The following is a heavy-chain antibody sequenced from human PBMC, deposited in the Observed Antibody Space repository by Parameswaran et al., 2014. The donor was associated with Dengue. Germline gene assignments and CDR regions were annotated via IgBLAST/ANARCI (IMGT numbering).Heavy chain of an antibody. Sequence: WIRQPPGKGLEWVSSISSSSSYIYYADSVKGRFTISRDNAKNSLYLQMNSLRAEDTAVYYCARDSSSWYYYYYGMDVWGQGTTVTVSS. CDR3: ARDSSSWYYYYYGMDV. D-gene: IGHD6-13*01. V-gene: IGHV3-21*01. J-gene: IGHJ6*02. CDR2: ISSSSSYI.